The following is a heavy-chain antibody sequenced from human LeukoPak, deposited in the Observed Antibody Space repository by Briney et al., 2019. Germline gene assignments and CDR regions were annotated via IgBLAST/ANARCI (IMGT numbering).Heavy chain of an antibody. Sequence: PGGSLRLSCAASGFTFSSYAMSWVRQAPGKGLEWVSAISGSGGSTYYADSVKGRFTISRDNAKNTPYLQMSSLRAEDTAVYYCAREYIISRYFDYWGQGTLVTVSS. CDR3: AREYIISRYFDY. CDR2: ISGSGGST. V-gene: IGHV3-23*01. CDR1: GFTFSSYA. D-gene: IGHD1-1*01. J-gene: IGHJ4*02.